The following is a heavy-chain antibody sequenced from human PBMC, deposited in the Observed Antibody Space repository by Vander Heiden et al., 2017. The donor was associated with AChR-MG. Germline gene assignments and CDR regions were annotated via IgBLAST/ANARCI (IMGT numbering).Heavy chain of an antibody. J-gene: IGHJ6*02. CDR2: ILSNDDR. D-gene: IGHD6-13*01. V-gene: IGHV2-26*01. CDR1: GFSLNNPKLA. Sequence: QVTLKESGPVLVKPTETLTLTCTVSGFSLNNPKLAVSWIRQPPGKALEWLGYILSNDDRSYSTSLKRRLIIFKDTSKSQVVLTLAKMETVDTATYYCALKNAGSNWYYGMDVWGQGTTVTVSS. CDR3: ALKNAGSNWYYGMDV.